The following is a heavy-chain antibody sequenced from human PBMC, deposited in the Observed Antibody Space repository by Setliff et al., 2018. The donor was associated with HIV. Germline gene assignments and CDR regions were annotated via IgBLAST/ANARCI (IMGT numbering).Heavy chain of an antibody. D-gene: IGHD3-16*01. CDR2: INHSAFT. V-gene: IGHV4-34*01. Sequence: PSETLSLTCAVYGESFSRYYFTWIRQAPGRGLEWIGEINHSAFTKYNPSLASRVTMSIDTSKNQFSLLLSSVTAADTAMYFCARRPGGITRARLDNWGQGMLVTVSS. J-gene: IGHJ4*02. CDR1: GESFSRYY. CDR3: ARRPGGITRARLDN.